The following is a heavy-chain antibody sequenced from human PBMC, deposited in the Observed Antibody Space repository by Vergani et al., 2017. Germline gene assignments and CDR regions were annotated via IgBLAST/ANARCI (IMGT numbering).Heavy chain of an antibody. D-gene: IGHD3-22*01. J-gene: IGHJ3*02. V-gene: IGHV3-23*04. Sequence: EVQLVESGGGLVQPGGSLRLSCAASGFTFSSYAMSWVRQAPGKGLEWVSAISGSGGSTYYADSVKGRFTISRDNSKNTLYLQMNSLRAEDTAVYYSAKDDYYDSSGYYSGAFDIWGQGTMVTVSS. CDR1: GFTFSSYA. CDR2: ISGSGGST. CDR3: AKDDYYDSSGYYSGAFDI.